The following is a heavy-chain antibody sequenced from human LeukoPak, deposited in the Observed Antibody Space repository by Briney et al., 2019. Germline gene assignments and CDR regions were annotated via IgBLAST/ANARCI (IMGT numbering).Heavy chain of an antibody. J-gene: IGHJ6*02. CDR3: VSRGSAAYYYYGMDV. Sequence: KPSETLSLTCTVSGGSIYWGWIRQPPGKGLEWIGSIYYSGTTYYNPSLKSRVTISVDTSKNQFSLKLSSVTAADTAVYYCVSRGSAAYYYYGMDVWGQGTTVTVSS. CDR2: IYYSGTT. D-gene: IGHD3-10*01. V-gene: IGHV4-39*07. CDR1: GGSIY.